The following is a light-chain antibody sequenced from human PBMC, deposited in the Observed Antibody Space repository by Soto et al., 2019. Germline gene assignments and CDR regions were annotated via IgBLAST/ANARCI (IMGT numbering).Light chain of an antibody. Sequence: QSALTQPASVSGSPGQSITISCTGTTSDVGGYNFVSWYQLHPGKTPKLMIFEVSNRPSEVSNRFSGSKSGNTASLTISGLQAEDEADYYCSSYTSSGTRVFGTGTKLTVL. J-gene: IGLJ1*01. CDR1: TSDVGGYNF. V-gene: IGLV2-14*01. CDR2: EVS. CDR3: SSYTSSGTRV.